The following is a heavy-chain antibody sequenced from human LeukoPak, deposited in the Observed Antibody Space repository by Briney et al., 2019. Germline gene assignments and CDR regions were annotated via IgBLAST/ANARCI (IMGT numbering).Heavy chain of an antibody. D-gene: IGHD4-17*01. CDR1: GVTFSSYS. J-gene: IGHJ4*02. CDR2: ISSSSSYI. V-gene: IGHV3-21*04. CDR3: ARGRDTVTLDY. Sequence: GGSLRLSCAASGVTFSSYSMNWVRQAPGKGLEWVSSISSSSSYIYYADSVKGRFTISRDNAKNSLYLQMNSLRAEDTAVYYCARGRDTVTLDYWGQGTLVTVSS.